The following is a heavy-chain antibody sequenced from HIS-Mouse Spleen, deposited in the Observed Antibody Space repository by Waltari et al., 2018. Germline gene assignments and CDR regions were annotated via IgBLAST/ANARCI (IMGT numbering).Heavy chain of an antibody. Sequence: QLQLQESGPGLVKPSETLSLTCTVSGGSISSSSYYWGWIRQPPGKGLEWIGGISYRGRTYYNPSLESRVTRSVDTSKNQFSLKLGSVTAADTAVYYCAREIPYSSSWYDWYFDLWGRGTLVTVSS. J-gene: IGHJ2*01. CDR3: AREIPYSSSWYDWYFDL. V-gene: IGHV4-39*07. CDR2: ISYRGRT. CDR1: GGSISSSSYY. D-gene: IGHD6-13*01.